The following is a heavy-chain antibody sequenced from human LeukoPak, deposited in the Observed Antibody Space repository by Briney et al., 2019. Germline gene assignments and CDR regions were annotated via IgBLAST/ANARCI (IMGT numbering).Heavy chain of an antibody. D-gene: IGHD6-13*01. CDR1: GGSIGSYY. V-gene: IGHV4-39*07. J-gene: IGHJ4*02. Sequence: SETLSLTCTVSGGSIGSYYWGWIRQPPGKGLEWIGSIYYSGSTYYNPSLKSRVTISVDTSKNQFSLKLSSVTAADTAVYYCARDIAAAGSDYWGQGTLVTVSS. CDR3: ARDIAAAGSDY. CDR2: IYYSGST.